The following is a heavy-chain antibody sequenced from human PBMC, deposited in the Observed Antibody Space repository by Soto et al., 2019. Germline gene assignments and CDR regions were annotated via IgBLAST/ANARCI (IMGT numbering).Heavy chain of an antibody. J-gene: IGHJ6*02. CDR2: TYYRSKWYN. D-gene: IGHD3-10*01. CDR3: ARALYYGSGSYGGYYYYGMDV. V-gene: IGHV6-1*01. CDR1: GDSVSSNSAA. Sequence: SQTLSLTCAISGDSVSSNSAAWNWIRQSPSRGLEWLGRTYYRSKWYNDYAVSVKSRITINPDTSKNQFSLRLNSVTPEDTAVYYCARALYYGSGSYGGYYYYGMDVWGQGTTVTVSS.